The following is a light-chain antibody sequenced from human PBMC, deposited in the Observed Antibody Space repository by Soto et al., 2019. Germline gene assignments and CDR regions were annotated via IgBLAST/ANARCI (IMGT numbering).Light chain of an antibody. V-gene: IGKV3-20*01. CDR1: QSVSSSY. J-gene: IGKJ2*01. CDR3: QQYGSPHKT. CDR2: GAS. Sequence: EIVLTQSPGTLSLSPGERATLSCRASQSVSSSYLAWYQKKPGQAPRLLIYGASIRATGIPARFSGSLSGTDLTITISRMEPCEFAVYFAQQYGSPHKTFGQGTKLEIK.